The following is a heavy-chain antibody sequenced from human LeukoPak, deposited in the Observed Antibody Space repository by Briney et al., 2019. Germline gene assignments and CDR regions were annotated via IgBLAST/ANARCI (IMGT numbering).Heavy chain of an antibody. J-gene: IGHJ4*02. CDR1: GFTFSDHY. D-gene: IGHD3-22*01. V-gene: IGHV3-11*06. CDR2: ISESGGYT. Sequence: GETLRLSCAASGFTFSDHYMNWIRQAPGKGLESVSYISESGGYTVHANSVKGRFTISRDNAKNSLYLQMNSLRGDDTAVYYCARGYYDSSGYFYFDHWGQGTLVTASS. CDR3: ARGYYDSSGYFYFDH.